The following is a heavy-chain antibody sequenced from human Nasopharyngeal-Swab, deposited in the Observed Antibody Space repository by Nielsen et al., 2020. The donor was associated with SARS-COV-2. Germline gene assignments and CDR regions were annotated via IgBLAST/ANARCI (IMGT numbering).Heavy chain of an antibody. V-gene: IGHV3-30*03. D-gene: IGHD6-6*01. CDR2: ISYDGSNK. Sequence: WIRQPPGKGLEWVTVISYDGSNKHYADSVKGRFTISRDNSKNTLYLQMNSLRAEDTAVYYCARVSSSSTTNWFDPWGQGTLVTVSS. CDR3: ARVSSSSTTNWFDP. J-gene: IGHJ5*02.